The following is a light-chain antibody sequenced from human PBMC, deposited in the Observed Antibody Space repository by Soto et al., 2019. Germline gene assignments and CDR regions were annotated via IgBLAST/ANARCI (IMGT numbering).Light chain of an antibody. Sequence: EIVMTQSPATLSVSPGERATLSCRASQSVRSNLAWYQQKPGQAPRLLIYGASTRATGVPTMFSGSGSGTEFTLTISSLQPEDFAVYYCQHYDSWPLTFGGGTKVEIK. CDR3: QHYDSWPLT. CDR1: QSVRSN. J-gene: IGKJ4*01. V-gene: IGKV3-15*01. CDR2: GAS.